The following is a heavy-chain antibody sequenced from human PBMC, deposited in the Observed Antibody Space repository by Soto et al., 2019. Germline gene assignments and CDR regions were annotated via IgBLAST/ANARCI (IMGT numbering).Heavy chain of an antibody. J-gene: IGHJ4*02. V-gene: IGHV3-11*05. Sequence: QVQLVEYGGDLVKPGGSLRLSCAASGFPFSDYYMSWIRQAPGKGLEWVSSIGSSSSYTNYADSVKGRFTISRDNAKNSLYLQMNSLRAEDTAVYYCARRRPTGSYNYWGQGTLVTVSA. D-gene: IGHD3-9*01. CDR2: IGSSSSYT. CDR3: ARRRPTGSYNY. CDR1: GFPFSDYY.